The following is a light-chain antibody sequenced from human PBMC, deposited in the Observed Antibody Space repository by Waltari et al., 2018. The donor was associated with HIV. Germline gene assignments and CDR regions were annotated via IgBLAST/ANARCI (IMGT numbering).Light chain of an antibody. J-gene: IGLJ3*02. CDR1: SSNIVNY. CDR2: NNY. Sequence: QSVLTQPPSVSGTPGQRVTMSCSGSSSNIVNYVYWYQQLLGTAPKLLIYNNYQRPSGVPDRFSASKSGTSASLAISGLRSEDEGDYFCAAWDDNLSGRVFGGGTKLTVL. V-gene: IGLV1-47*01. CDR3: AAWDDNLSGRV.